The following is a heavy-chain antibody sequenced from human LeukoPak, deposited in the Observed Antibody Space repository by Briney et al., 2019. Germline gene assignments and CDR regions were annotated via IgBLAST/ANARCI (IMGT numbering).Heavy chain of an antibody. J-gene: IGHJ4*02. V-gene: IGHV4-34*01. D-gene: IGHD4-17*01. CDR2: RNDRRHT. Sequence: SETLSLTCAVYGLSFSGSYWSWVGQSPEGGLEGIGERNDRRHTNYTPSLQSRLTLSVDTSNKQFSLKLRSVTAADTAIYFCARDPTTVYNVAYYFDSWGQGTQVTVSS. CDR1: GLSFSGSY. CDR3: ARDPTTVYNVAYYFDS.